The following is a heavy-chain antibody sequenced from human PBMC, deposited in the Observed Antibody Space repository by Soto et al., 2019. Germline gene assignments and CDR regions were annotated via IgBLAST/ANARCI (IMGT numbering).Heavy chain of an antibody. CDR1: GYSFTSYW. V-gene: IGHV5-51*01. Sequence: LGESLKISCKGSGYSFTSYWIGWVRQMPGKGLEWMGIIYPGDSDTRYSPSFQGQVTISADKSISTAYLQWSSLKASDTAMYYCARQPHYYDSSGYPYDAFDIWGQGTMVTVSS. D-gene: IGHD3-22*01. J-gene: IGHJ3*02. CDR2: IYPGDSDT. CDR3: ARQPHYYDSSGYPYDAFDI.